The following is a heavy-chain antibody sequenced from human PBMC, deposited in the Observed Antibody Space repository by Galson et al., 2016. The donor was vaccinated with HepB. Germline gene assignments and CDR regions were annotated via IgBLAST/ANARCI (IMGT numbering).Heavy chain of an antibody. Sequence: SLRLSCAASGFTFNIYGMHWVRQAPGKGLEWLGIIWYDGSSKYYTDSVQGRFSISRDNSKNMLYLQMNSLRGEDTAVYYCARETYGSRSYNFDYWGQGNLVTVSS. CDR1: GFTFNIYG. CDR2: IWYDGSSK. V-gene: IGHV3-33*01. J-gene: IGHJ4*02. CDR3: ARETYGSRSYNFDY. D-gene: IGHD3-10*01.